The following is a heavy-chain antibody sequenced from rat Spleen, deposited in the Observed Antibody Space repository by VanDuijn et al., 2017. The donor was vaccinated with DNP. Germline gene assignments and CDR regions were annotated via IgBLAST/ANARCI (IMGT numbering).Heavy chain of an antibody. Sequence: EVQLVESGGGLVQPGRSMKLSCGASGLTFSNADMAWVRQAPTRGLEWVASISSSGDKIYYRDPVKGRFTISRDNANSILYLQMDSLRSEDTATYYCARQLWYWGQGVMVTVSS. D-gene: IGHD3-2*01. CDR1: GLTFSNAD. J-gene: IGHJ2*01. CDR2: ISSSGDKI. CDR3: ARQLWY. V-gene: IGHV5-25*01.